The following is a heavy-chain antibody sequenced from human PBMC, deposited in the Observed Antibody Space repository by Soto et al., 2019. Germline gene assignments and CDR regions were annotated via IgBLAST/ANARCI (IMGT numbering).Heavy chain of an antibody. D-gene: IGHD2-15*01. CDR1: GGSFTSLI. V-gene: IGHV1-69*02. J-gene: IGHJ6*02. CDR3: AKSPNPRSATPSYYGMDV. CDR2: IIPVLGVE. Sequence: HVQLVQSGAEVKKPGSSVKVSFKASGGSFTSLIITWVRQAPGQGLEWMGRIIPVLGVEYYAQKFQGRVTITAEPSTTTAYVELTSLTSEDTAVYYCAKSPNPRSATPSYYGMDVWGRGTTVTVSS.